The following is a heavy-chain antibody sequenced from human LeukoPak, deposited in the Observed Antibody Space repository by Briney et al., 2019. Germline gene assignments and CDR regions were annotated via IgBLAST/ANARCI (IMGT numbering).Heavy chain of an antibody. Sequence: PGGSLRLSCAASGFTFGDYYMSWIRQAPGKGLEWLSYISSNTNYTDYADSVKGRFTISRDNAKKSLYLQMNSLRVEDTAVYYCARVGVWGSPDDYWGQGTLVIVSS. CDR1: GFTFGDYY. V-gene: IGHV3-11*06. J-gene: IGHJ4*02. CDR3: ARVGVWGSPDDY. D-gene: IGHD3-16*01. CDR2: ISSNTNYT.